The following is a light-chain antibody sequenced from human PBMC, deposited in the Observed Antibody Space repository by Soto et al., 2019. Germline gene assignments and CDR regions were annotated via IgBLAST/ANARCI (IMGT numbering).Light chain of an antibody. CDR1: QSVSNNY. J-gene: IGKJ1*01. Sequence: EIVLTQSPGTLSLSQGERATLSCRASQSVSNNYLAWYQQTPGHAPRLLIYGASNRATGIPNRFSGSWSGSNFTITISLLEPEAFSEDYHQQYGRSCTFGQGTKVEIK. V-gene: IGKV3-20*01. CDR2: GAS. CDR3: QQYGRSCT.